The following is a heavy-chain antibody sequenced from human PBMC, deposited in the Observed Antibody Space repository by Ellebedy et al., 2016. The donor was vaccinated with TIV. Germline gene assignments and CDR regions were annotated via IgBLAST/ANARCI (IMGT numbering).Heavy chain of an antibody. CDR3: ARDLKWELYLAY. J-gene: IGHJ4*02. D-gene: IGHD1-26*01. CDR2: INPNSGGT. V-gene: IGHV1-2*02. Sequence: AASVKVSCKASGYTFTSYYMHWVRQAPGQGLEWMGWINPNSGGTNYAQKFQGRVTMTRDTSISTAYMELSRLRSDDTAVYYCARDLKWELYLAYWGQGTLVTVSS. CDR1: GYTFTSYY.